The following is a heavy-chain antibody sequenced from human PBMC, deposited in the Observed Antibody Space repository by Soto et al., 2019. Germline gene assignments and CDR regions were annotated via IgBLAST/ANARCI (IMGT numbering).Heavy chain of an antibody. CDR2: ISSSGSTI. J-gene: IGHJ6*02. Sequence: PGGSLRLSCAASGFTFSSYEMNWVRQAPGKGLEWVSYISSSGSTIYYADSVKGRFTISRDNAKNSLYLQMNSLRAEDTAVYYCARCPLNRLGYCSGGSCYHYYYGMDVWGQGTTVTVSS. CDR1: GFTFSSYE. V-gene: IGHV3-48*03. D-gene: IGHD2-15*01. CDR3: ARCPLNRLGYCSGGSCYHYYYGMDV.